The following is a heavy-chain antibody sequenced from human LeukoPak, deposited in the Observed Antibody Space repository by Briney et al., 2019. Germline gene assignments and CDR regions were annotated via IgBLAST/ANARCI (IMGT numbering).Heavy chain of an antibody. CDR1: GYTFTSYG. V-gene: IGHV1-8*02. CDR3: ARTYYSDSSGRNWFDP. J-gene: IGHJ5*02. D-gene: IGHD3-22*01. Sequence: ASVKVSCKASGYTFTSYGISWVRQAPGQGLEWMGWMNPNSGNTGYAQKFQGRVTMTRNTSISTAYMDLSSLRSEDTAVYYCARTYYSDSSGRNWFDPWGQGTLVTVSS. CDR2: MNPNSGNT.